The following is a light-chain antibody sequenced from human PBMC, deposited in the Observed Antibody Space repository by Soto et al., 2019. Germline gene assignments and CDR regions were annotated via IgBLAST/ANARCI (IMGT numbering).Light chain of an antibody. CDR2: GAS. CDR1: QSVSSD. CDR3: QQYNNWPPVT. Sequence: EIVMTQSPVTLSVSPGERATLSCRASQSVSSDLAWYQQKPGQAPSLLIYGASIRATGIPARFSGSGSGTEFTLTITSLQSEDFAVYYCQQYNNWPPVTFGQGTKVDIK. J-gene: IGKJ1*01. V-gene: IGKV3-15*01.